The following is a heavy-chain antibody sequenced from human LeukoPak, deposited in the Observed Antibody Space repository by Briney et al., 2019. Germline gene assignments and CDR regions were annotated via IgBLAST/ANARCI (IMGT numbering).Heavy chain of an antibody. CDR2: IYSGGST. CDR1: GFTVSSNY. J-gene: IGHJ4*02. CDR3: ANLPVTTIGEGSY. D-gene: IGHD4-17*01. V-gene: IGHV3-53*01. Sequence: GGSLRLSCAASGFTVSSNYMSWVRQAPGKGLEWVSVIYSGGSTYYADSVKGRFTISRDNSKNTLYLQMNSLRAEDTAVYYCANLPVTTIGEGSYWGQGTLVTVSS.